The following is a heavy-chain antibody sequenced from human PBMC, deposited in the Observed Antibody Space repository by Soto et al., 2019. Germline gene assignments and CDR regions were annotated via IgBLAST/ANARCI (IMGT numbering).Heavy chain of an antibody. CDR2: ISSNGGST. V-gene: IGHV3-64*05. CDR1: GFTFSSYA. CDR3: VKVGVGCSGGSCDSGLYGMDV. Sequence: EVQLVESGGGLVQPGGSLRLSCSASGFTFSSYAMHWVRQAPGKGLEYVSAISSNGGSTYYADSVKGRFTISRDNSKNTLYVQRSSRRAEDTAVYYWVKVGVGCSGGSCDSGLYGMDVWGQGTTVTVSS. D-gene: IGHD2-15*01. J-gene: IGHJ6*02.